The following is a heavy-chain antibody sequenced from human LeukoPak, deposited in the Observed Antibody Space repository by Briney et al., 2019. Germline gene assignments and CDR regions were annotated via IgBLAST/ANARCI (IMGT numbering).Heavy chain of an antibody. J-gene: IGHJ4*02. D-gene: IGHD3-22*01. V-gene: IGHV3-23*01. CDR2: IFAGGGAA. CDR3: AKNYYDRRGPYSWVFDY. CDR1: GFTFSDYA. Sequence: PGGSLRLSCPVTGFTFSDYAMTWVRQAPGKGLEWVSSIFAGGGAALYADSVRGRFTIFRDDSKCTLFLQMHSLRAEDTAIYYCAKNYYDRRGPYSWVFDYWGQGTLVTVSS.